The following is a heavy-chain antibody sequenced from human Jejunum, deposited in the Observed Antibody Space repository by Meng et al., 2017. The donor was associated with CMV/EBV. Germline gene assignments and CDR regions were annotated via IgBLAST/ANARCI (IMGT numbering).Heavy chain of an antibody. CDR3: AKAPNNSNARFHFDY. CDR2: ITGSGGTT. Sequence: GITVSGYVMGGVRRAPGKGLEWVSAITGSGGTTDYADAVKGRFTISRDNSKNTLFLQINSLRAEDTALYYCAKAPNNSNARFHFDYWGQGTLVTVSS. CDR1: GITVSGYV. D-gene: IGHD2/OR15-2a*01. V-gene: IGHV3-23*01. J-gene: IGHJ4*02.